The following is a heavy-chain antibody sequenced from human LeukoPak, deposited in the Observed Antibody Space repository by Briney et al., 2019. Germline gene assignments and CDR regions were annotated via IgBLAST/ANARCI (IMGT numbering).Heavy chain of an antibody. D-gene: IGHD3-22*01. V-gene: IGHV3-7*03. CDR3: ATSADSSGND. CDR2: IKGDGSYK. J-gene: IGHJ4*02. Sequence: GGSLRLSCAASGFTFSSYTMSWVRQAPGKGLEWVANIKGDGSYKYYVDSVKGRFTISRDNAKSSVYLQMNTLRAEDTAVYYCATSADSSGNDWGQGTLVTVSS. CDR1: GFTFSSYT.